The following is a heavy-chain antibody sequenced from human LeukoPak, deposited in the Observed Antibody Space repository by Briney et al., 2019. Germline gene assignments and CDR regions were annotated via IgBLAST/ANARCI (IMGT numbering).Heavy chain of an antibody. CDR3: ARGSDFWSGYSYFDY. J-gene: IGHJ4*02. D-gene: IGHD3-3*01. CDR1: GFTFSSYW. Sequence: PGESLRLSCAASGFTFSSYWMHWVRQAPGKGLVWVSRINTDGSSTSYADSVKGRFTISRDNAKNTLYLQMNSLRAEDTAVYYCARGSDFWSGYSYFDYWGQGTLVTVSS. CDR2: INTDGSST. V-gene: IGHV3-74*01.